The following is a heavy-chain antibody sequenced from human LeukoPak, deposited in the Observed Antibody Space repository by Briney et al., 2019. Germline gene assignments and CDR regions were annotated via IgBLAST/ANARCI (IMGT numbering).Heavy chain of an antibody. CDR1: GGSISSGGYY. V-gene: IGHV4-31*03. J-gene: IGHJ4*02. CDR2: IYYSGST. D-gene: IGHD6-13*01. CDR3: ARVRGGRIAAAGGQIDY. Sequence: PSETLSLTCTVSGGSISSGGYYWSWIRQHPGKGLEWIGSIYYSGSTYYNPSLKSRVTISVDTSKNQFSLKLSSVTAADTAVYYCARVRGGRIAAAGGQIDYWGQGTLVTVSS.